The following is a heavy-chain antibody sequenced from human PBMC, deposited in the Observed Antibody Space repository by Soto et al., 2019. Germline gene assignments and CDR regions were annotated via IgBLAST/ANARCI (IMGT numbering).Heavy chain of an antibody. CDR2: IYYSGST. CDR3: ARSSRGNYAYPSYSHY. V-gene: IGHV4-59*01. D-gene: IGHD3-16*01. Sequence: KSSETLSLTCTVSGGSISSYYWSWIRQPPGKGLEWIGYIYYSGSTNYNPFLKSRVTISVDTSKNQFSLKLSSVTAADTAVYYCARSSRGNYAYPSYSHYLGQGTLVTVPS. J-gene: IGHJ4*02. CDR1: GGSISSYY.